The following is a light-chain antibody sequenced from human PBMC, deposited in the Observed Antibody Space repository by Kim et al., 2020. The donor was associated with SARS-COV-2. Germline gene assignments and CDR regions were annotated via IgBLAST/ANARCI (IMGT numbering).Light chain of an antibody. CDR1: QSISSW. J-gene: IGKJ2*01. Sequence: YASVGDRVTSTCRGSQSISSWLAWYQQKPGKAPKLLIYDASSLESGVPSRFSGSGSGTEFTLTISSLQPDDFATYYCQQYNSYLYTFGQGTKLEI. CDR3: QQYNSYLYT. V-gene: IGKV1-5*01. CDR2: DAS.